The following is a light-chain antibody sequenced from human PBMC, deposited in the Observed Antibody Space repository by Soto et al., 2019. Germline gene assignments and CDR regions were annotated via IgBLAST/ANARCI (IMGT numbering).Light chain of an antibody. Sequence: QSALTQPPSASGSPGQSVAISCTGTSSDVGGYDYVSWFQQNPGKAPKLMIYDVTKRPSGVPDRFSGSKSGNTASLTVSGLPAEDEAYYYCASYGGYYVVFGGGTKLTVL. CDR1: SSDVGGYDY. J-gene: IGLJ2*01. CDR2: DVT. V-gene: IGLV2-8*01. CDR3: ASYGGYYVV.